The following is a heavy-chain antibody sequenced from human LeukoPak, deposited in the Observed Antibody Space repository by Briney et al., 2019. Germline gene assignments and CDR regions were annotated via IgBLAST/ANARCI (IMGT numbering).Heavy chain of an antibody. V-gene: IGHV3-48*03. J-gene: IGHJ3*02. CDR3: ARAYTSSSGRDAFDI. D-gene: IGHD6-6*01. CDR2: ISSSTSPI. Sequence: GGSLRLSCAASGFTFSSYEMNWVRQAPGKGLGWVSYISSSTSPIYYADSVRGRFTISRDNAKNSLYLEMKTLRVEDTAVYYCARAYTSSSGRDAFDIWGQGTMVTVSS. CDR1: GFTFSSYE.